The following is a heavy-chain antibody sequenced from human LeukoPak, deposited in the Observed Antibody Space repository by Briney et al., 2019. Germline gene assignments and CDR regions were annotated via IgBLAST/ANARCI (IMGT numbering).Heavy chain of an antibody. V-gene: IGHV4-59*01. CDR2: IYYSGST. Sequence: SETLSLTCTVSGGSISSYYWSWIRQPPGKGLEWIGYIYYSGSTNYNPSLKSRVTISVDTSKNQFSLKLSSVTAADTAVYYCARYYDSSGYYPYYLDYWGQGTLVTVSS. J-gene: IGHJ4*02. CDR1: GGSISSYY. D-gene: IGHD3-22*01. CDR3: ARYYDSSGYYPYYLDY.